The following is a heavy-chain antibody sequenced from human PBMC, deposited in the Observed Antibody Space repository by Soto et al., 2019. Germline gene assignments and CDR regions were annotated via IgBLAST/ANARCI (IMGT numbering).Heavy chain of an antibody. J-gene: IGHJ4*02. CDR1: GYSFINYG. CDR3: ARDRGRSSWYYALNDY. CDR2: ITVNSGNT. Sequence: ASVKVSCKASGYSFINYGIGWVRQAPGQGLEWMGWITVNSGNTNYPQKFQGRVTMTTDTSTSTAYMELRSLRSDDTAVYYCARDRGRSSWYYALNDYWGQGTLVTVSS. D-gene: IGHD6-13*01. V-gene: IGHV1-18*04.